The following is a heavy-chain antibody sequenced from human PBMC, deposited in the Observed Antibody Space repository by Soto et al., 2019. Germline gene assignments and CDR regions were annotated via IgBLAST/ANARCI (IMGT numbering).Heavy chain of an antibody. V-gene: IGHV3-53*01. CDR3: ARDALGLDV. CDR2: LTANGNT. J-gene: IGHJ6*02. CDR1: GFAGSANY. Sequence: GGSLRLSCVVSGFAGSANYMSWVRQAPGQGLEWVSVLTANGNTIYADAVKGRFTVSRDISKNTVYLQLNSVTVEDTGLYYCARDALGLDVWGQGTTVTVSS.